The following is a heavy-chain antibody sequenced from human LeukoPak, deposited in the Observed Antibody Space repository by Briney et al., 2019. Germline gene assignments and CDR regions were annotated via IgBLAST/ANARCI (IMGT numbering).Heavy chain of an antibody. J-gene: IGHJ4*02. D-gene: IGHD3-10*01. CDR2: INHSGST. Sequence: SGTLSLTCTVSGGSISSSSYYWGWIRQPPGKGLEWIGEINHSGSTNYNPSLKSRVTISVDTSKNQFSLKLSSVTAADTAVYYCARRRYYYGSVVDYWGQGTLVTVSS. V-gene: IGHV4-39*07. CDR3: ARRRYYYGSVVDY. CDR1: GGSISSSSYY.